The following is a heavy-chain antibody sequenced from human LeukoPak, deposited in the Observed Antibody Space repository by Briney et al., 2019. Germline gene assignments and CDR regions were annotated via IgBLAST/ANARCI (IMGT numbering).Heavy chain of an antibody. CDR3: ARDMTTVLDFDY. D-gene: IGHD4-11*01. CDR1: GFTVSTKY. Sequence: GGSLRLSCVASGFTVSTKYMSWVRQAPGKGLEWASVIYSGGRTYYADSVKGRFGISRDNSKNTLYLQMNSLRAEDTAVYYCARDMTTVLDFDYWGQGTLVTVAS. V-gene: IGHV3-66*02. CDR2: IYSGGRT. J-gene: IGHJ4*02.